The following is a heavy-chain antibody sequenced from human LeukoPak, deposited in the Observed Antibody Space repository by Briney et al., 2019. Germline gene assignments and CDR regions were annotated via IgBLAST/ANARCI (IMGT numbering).Heavy chain of an antibody. CDR3: ARVWGTTASDH. CDR1: GFTFSSYW. V-gene: IGHV3-7*01. D-gene: IGHD3-16*01. J-gene: IGHJ4*02. Sequence: GGSLTLSCAASGFTFSSYWMTWVRRAPGKGLEWVANIKQDGTKKYYVDSVKGRFTISRDNTKNSLYLQMNSLRAEDTAVYYCARVWGTTASDHWGQGTLVMVSS. CDR2: IKQDGTKK.